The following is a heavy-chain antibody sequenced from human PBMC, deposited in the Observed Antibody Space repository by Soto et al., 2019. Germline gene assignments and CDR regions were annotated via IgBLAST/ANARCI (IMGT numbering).Heavy chain of an antibody. Sequence: TSETLSLTCTVSGGSISSYYWSWIRQPPGKGLEWIGYIYYSGSTNYNPSLKSRVTISVDTSKNQFSLKLSSVTAADTAVYYCAKGASQFALNWFDPWGQGTLVTVSS. CDR1: GGSISSYY. CDR2: IYYSGST. V-gene: IGHV4-59*01. J-gene: IGHJ5*02. CDR3: AKGASQFALNWFDP. D-gene: IGHD2-21*01.